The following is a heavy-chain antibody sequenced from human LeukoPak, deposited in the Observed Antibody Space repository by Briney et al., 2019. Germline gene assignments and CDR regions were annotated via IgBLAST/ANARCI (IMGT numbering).Heavy chain of an antibody. CDR3: TRVGPRRDGYNSDY. V-gene: IGHV3-21*01. J-gene: IGHJ4*02. D-gene: IGHD5-24*01. CDR2: ISNSGGYI. Sequence: PGGSLRLSCVVSGFTFSSYSMNWVRQAPGKGLEWVSSISNSGGYIYSADSVKGRFTISRDNARNLLSLQMISLRVEDTAVYYCTRVGPRRDGYNSDYWGQGTLVTVSS. CDR1: GFTFSSYS.